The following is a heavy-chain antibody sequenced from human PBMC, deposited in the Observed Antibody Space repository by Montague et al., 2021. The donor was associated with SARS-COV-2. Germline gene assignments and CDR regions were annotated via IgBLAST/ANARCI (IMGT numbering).Heavy chain of an antibody. Sequence: SETLSLTCTVSGGSISSSSYYWGWIRQPPGKGLEWIGSIYYSGYTHYNPSLKSRVTISVDTSKNQFSLKLSSVTAADTAVYYCARGARQGYGFRLGSFDSWGQGTLVTVSS. CDR3: ARGARQGYGFRLGSFDS. V-gene: IGHV4-39*07. CDR2: IYYSGYT. J-gene: IGHJ4*02. CDR1: GGSISSSSYY. D-gene: IGHD3-10*01.